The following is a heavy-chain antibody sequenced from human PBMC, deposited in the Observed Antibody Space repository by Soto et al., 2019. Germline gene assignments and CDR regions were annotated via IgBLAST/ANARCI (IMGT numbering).Heavy chain of an antibody. V-gene: IGHV3-30*18. D-gene: IGHD3-10*01. CDR3: AKDLGPAGSESYPYC. CDR2: ISYDGSHN. Sequence: QVQLVESGGGVVQPGRSLRLSCAASGFTFTNYGMHWVRHTPGKGLEWLVVISYDGSHNLHADSVKGRFTISRDNYKNTVSLKMTSLSPEDTAVYYCAKDLGPAGSESYPYCWGQGTLVTVSS. CDR1: GFTFTNYG. J-gene: IGHJ4*02.